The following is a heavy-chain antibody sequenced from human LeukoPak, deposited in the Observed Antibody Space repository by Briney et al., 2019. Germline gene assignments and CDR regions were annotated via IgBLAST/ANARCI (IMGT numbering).Heavy chain of an antibody. CDR1: GFTFDDYA. D-gene: IGHD6-6*01. CDR3: ARDRSSSYATVFYYYSYMDV. V-gene: IGHV3-30-3*01. CDR2: ISYDGSNK. Sequence: GGSLRLSCAASGFTFDDYAMHWVRQAPGKGLEWVAVISYDGSNKYYADSVKGRFTISRDNSKDTLYLQMNSLRAEDTAVYYCARDRSSSYATVFYYYSYMDVWGKGTTVTVSS. J-gene: IGHJ6*03.